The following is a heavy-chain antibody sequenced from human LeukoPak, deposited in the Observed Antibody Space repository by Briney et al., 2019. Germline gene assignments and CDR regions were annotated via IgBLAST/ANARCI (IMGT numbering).Heavy chain of an antibody. CDR3: ARGRLLNYYYYMDV. J-gene: IGHJ6*03. Sequence: PGGSLRLSCAASGFTFSTYSMNWVRQAPGKGLEWVSSITSSRIYIYYADSVKGRFTISRDNAKNSLYLQMNSLRAEDTAVYYCARGRLLNYYYYMDVWGKGTTVTISS. V-gene: IGHV3-21*01. CDR1: GFTFSTYS. CDR2: ITSSRIYI.